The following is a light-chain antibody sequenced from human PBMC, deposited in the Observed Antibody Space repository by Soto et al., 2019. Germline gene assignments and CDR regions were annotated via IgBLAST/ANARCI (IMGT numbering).Light chain of an antibody. CDR2: NNN. CDR3: AAWDDSLNVYV. J-gene: IGLJ1*01. V-gene: IGLV1-44*01. CDR1: SSNIGTNA. Sequence: QAVVTQPPSASGTPGQRVTISCSGGSSNIGTNAVNWYQQLPGTAPKLLIYNNNQRPSGVPDRFSGSKSVTSASLAISGLQSEDEADYYCAAWDDSLNVYVFGTGTKVTVL.